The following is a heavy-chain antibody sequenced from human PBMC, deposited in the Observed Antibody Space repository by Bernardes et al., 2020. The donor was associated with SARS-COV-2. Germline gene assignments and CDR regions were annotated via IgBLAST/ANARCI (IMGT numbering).Heavy chain of an antibody. CDR3: VKAGITYPFYYFDF. CDR2: ISYSGST. V-gene: IGHV4-39*01. Sequence: SETLSLTCTVSGGSISSNNYYWGWIRQPPGKGLEGIGNISYSGSTYYNPSLKSPVTISVDTSKNQFSLKLSFVTAADTAVYYGVKAGITYPFYYFDFWGQGTLVTASS. CDR1: GGSISSNNYY. J-gene: IGHJ4*02. D-gene: IGHD3-10*01.